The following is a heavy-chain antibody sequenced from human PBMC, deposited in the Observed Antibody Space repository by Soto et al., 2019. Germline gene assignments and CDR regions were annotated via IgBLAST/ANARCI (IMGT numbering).Heavy chain of an antibody. CDR2: FYYTGST. CDR3: ARSMHYSDGSNYSPFDY. V-gene: IGHV4-61*01. D-gene: IGHD3-22*01. CDR1: GCSVSSGNYY. J-gene: IGHJ4*02. Sequence: SETLSLTCTFSGCSVSSGNYYWSWIRQPPGKGLEWIGYFYYTGSTNYNPSLKSRVTISVDASKNQFSLRLSSLTAADTAVYYCARSMHYSDGSNYSPFDYWGQGTLVTVSS.